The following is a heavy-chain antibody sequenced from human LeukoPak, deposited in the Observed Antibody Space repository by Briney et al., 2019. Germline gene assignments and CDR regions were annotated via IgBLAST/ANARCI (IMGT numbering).Heavy chain of an antibody. J-gene: IGHJ4*02. D-gene: IGHD1-1*01. CDR3: ARDGTKSYNWNEGHY. Sequence: GASVKVSCKVSGYTLTELSMHWVRQAPGKGLEWMGGFDPEDGETIYAQKFQGRVTITADESTSTAYTELSSLRSEDTAVYYCARDGTKSYNWNEGHYWGQGTLVTVSS. CDR1: GYTLTELS. CDR2: FDPEDGET. V-gene: IGHV1-24*01.